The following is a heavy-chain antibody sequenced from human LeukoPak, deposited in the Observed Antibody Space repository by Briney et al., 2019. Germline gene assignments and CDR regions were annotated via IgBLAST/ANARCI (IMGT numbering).Heavy chain of an antibody. CDR1: GYSISSGYY. CDR2: IYHSGST. CDR3: ARAGSYYVYFDY. D-gene: IGHD1-26*01. V-gene: IGHV4-38-2*02. Sequence: SETLSLTCTVSGYSISSGYYWGWIRQPPGKGLEWIGSIYHSGSTYYNPSLKSRVTISVDTSKNQFSLKLSSVTAADTAVYYCARAGSYYVYFDYWGQGTLVTVSS. J-gene: IGHJ4*02.